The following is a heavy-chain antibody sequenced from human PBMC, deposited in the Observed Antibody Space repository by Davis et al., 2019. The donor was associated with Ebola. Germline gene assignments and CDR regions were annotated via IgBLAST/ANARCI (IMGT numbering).Heavy chain of an antibody. D-gene: IGHD4-17*01. Sequence: GESLKISCAASGFTFSIYCMNWVRQAPGKGLEWVSSISSSSSYIYYADSVKGRFTISRDNAKNSLYLQMNSLRAEDTAVYYCARASMPYGDYAYDYWGQGTLVTVSS. V-gene: IGHV3-21*01. J-gene: IGHJ4*02. CDR2: ISSSSSYI. CDR3: ARASMPYGDYAYDY. CDR1: GFTFSIYC.